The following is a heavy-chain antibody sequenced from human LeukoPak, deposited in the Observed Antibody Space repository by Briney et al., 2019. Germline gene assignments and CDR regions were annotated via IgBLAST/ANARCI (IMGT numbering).Heavy chain of an antibody. CDR1: GYSISSGYY. D-gene: IGHD1-26*01. J-gene: IGHJ4*02. Sequence: SETLSLTCTVSGYSISSGYYWGWIRQPPGKGLEWIGSIYHSGSTYYNPSLKSRVTISVDTSKNQFSLKLSSVTAADTAVYYCARGKGATDLDYWGQGTLVTVSS. CDR3: ARGKGATDLDY. V-gene: IGHV4-38-2*02. CDR2: IYHSGST.